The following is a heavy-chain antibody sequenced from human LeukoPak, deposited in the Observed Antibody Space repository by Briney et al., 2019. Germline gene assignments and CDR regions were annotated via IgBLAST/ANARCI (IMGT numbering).Heavy chain of an antibody. Sequence: PGGSLRLSCAASGFTFSASAMSWGRQAPGKGLEWVSTLSASSDVTFYAASVKGRFTISRDNSRNTLSLQMNSLRAEDTAVYYCVKSYSSGSDVRLDPWGQGTLVTVSS. CDR3: VKSYSSGSDVRLDP. D-gene: IGHD6-19*01. CDR1: GFTFSASA. CDR2: LSASSDVT. V-gene: IGHV3-23*01. J-gene: IGHJ5*02.